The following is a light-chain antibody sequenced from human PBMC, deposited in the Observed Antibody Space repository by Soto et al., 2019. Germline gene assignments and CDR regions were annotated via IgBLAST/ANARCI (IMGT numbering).Light chain of an antibody. Sequence: QSVLTQPPSVSAAPGQKVTISCSGNSSNIGSNDVSWYQQLPGKAPKLLIYENSHRPSGIPDRFSGSKSGTSATLGITGLQTGDEADYYCGTCDSSLIALFGTGTKVTVL. CDR2: ENS. J-gene: IGLJ1*01. V-gene: IGLV1-51*02. CDR3: GTCDSSLIAL. CDR1: SSNIGSND.